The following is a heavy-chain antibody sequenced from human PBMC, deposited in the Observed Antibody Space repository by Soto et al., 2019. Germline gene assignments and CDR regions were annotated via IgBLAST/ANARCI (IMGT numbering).Heavy chain of an antibody. V-gene: IGHV2-5*02. CDR1: GFSLSTSGVG. CDR2: IYWDDDK. Sequence: QITLKESGPTLVKPTQTLTLTCTFSGFSLSTSGVGVGWIRQPPGKALEWLTFIYWDDDKRNSPFLKSRLTIXXXTXXNQVVLTMSNMDPVDTAPYYCAHLVVAGIKNYFDPWGQGTLVTVSS. D-gene: IGHD2-15*01. CDR3: AHLVVAGIKNYFDP. J-gene: IGHJ4*02.